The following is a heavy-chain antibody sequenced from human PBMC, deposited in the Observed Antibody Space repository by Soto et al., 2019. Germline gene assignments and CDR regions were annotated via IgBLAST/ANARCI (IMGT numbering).Heavy chain of an antibody. CDR3: ARILGHSTTWYLNGLDV. D-gene: IGHD6-13*01. Sequence: QVQLVQSGAEVKKPGSSVKVSCKASGGTFSSYAISWVRQAPGQGLEWMGGIIPIFDTEKYAQKFQGRVTITEDEATSTAYMELCSLRSEDTAVYYCARILGHSTTWYLNGLDVWGQGTTVIVSS. CDR1: GGTFSSYA. V-gene: IGHV1-69*01. J-gene: IGHJ6*02. CDR2: IIPIFDTE.